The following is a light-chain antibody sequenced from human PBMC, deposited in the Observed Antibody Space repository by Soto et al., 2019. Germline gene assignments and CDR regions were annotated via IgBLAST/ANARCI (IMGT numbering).Light chain of an antibody. Sequence: DIQMTQSPSTLSASVGDRVTVTCRASQSISNWLAWYQQKPGKAPKLLIYKASSLESGVPSRFSGSGSGTEFTLPISSLQPDDFSTYYCQHYNDFPWTFGQGTTVEI. CDR3: QHYNDFPWT. J-gene: IGKJ1*01. CDR2: KAS. CDR1: QSISNW. V-gene: IGKV1-5*03.